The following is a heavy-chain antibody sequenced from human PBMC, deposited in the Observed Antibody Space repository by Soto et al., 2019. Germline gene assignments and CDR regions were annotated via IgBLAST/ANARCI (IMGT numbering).Heavy chain of an antibody. V-gene: IGHV3-21*01. Sequence: PVGSLRLSCASSVFTFSTYTMNWVRQSPGKGLEWISSISSGSSYIYYAGSVKGRFTISRDNAKNSLFLQMNSLRADDTAVYYCARDILSGGAYPESWGQGTKVTVSS. CDR1: VFTFSTYT. J-gene: IGHJ5*02. CDR3: ARDILSGGAYPES. CDR2: ISSGSSYI. D-gene: IGHD3-10*01.